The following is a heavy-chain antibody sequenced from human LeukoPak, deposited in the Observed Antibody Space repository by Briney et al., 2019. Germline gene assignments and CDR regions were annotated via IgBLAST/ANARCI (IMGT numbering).Heavy chain of an antibody. CDR3: VEGVDDGLAWVH. CDR1: GVTLSSYK. Sequence: SGGSLRLTCAVSGVTLSSYKMYWVRQAPGRGLEWVSYISSSGSTLYYADSVKGRFSIFRVNAKNSLYLQMNSLRAEDTAVYYCVEGVDDGLAWVHGGKGTLVTVSS. D-gene: IGHD1-1*01. V-gene: IGHV3-48*03. J-gene: IGHJ4*02. CDR2: ISSSGSTL.